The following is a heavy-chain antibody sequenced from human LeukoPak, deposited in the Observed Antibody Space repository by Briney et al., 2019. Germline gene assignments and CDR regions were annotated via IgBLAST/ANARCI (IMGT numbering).Heavy chain of an antibody. D-gene: IGHD1-26*01. CDR1: GFTVSSNY. Sequence: GGSLRLSCAASGFTVSSNYMSWVRQAPGKGLEWVSLVDSGAGTYYADSVKGRFTISRDISKNTVFLQMNRLRAEDTAVYYCARDGSQKSLADWGQGTLVTVS. J-gene: IGHJ4*02. CDR2: VDSGAGT. CDR3: ARDGSQKSLAD. V-gene: IGHV3-66*01.